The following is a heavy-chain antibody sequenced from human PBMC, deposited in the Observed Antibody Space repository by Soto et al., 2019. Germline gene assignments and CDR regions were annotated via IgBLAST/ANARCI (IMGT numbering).Heavy chain of an antibody. Sequence: QVQLQQWGAGLLKPSETLSLTCAVYGGSFSGYYWSWIRQPPGKGLEWIGEINHSGSTNYNPSLKSRVTISVDTSKNQFSLKLSSVTAADTAVYYCARDPIRYCSGGSCYPSGQDPADYWGQGTLVTVSS. D-gene: IGHD2-15*01. CDR1: GGSFSGYY. J-gene: IGHJ4*02. CDR2: INHSGST. CDR3: ARDPIRYCSGGSCYPSGQDPADY. V-gene: IGHV4-34*01.